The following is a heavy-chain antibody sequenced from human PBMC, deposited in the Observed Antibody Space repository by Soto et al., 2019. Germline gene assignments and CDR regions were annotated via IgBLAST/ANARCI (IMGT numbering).Heavy chain of an antibody. CDR2: ISYDGSNK. CDR3: AKVLEAYSSSSDWFDP. J-gene: IGHJ5*02. D-gene: IGHD6-6*01. Sequence: GGSLRLSCAASGFTFSSYGMHWVRQAPGKGLEWVAVISYDGSNKYYADSVKGRFTISRDNSKNTLYLQMNSLRAEDTAVYYCAKVLEAYSSSSDWFDPWGQGPLVTVSP. V-gene: IGHV3-30*18. CDR1: GFTFSSYG.